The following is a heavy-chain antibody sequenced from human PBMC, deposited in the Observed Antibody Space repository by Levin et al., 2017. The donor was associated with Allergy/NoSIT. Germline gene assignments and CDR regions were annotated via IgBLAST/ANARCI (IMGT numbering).Heavy chain of an antibody. V-gene: IGHV3-53*01. CDR3: AREQWPIDAFEL. Sequence: SCAASGFTVSSKYMSWVRQAPGKGLEWVSVIYRSGITYYADSVKGRFTISRDDSQNTLYLRMNSLRAEDTAVYYCAREQWPIDAFELWGQGTTVTVSS. CDR1: GFTVSSKY. J-gene: IGHJ3*01. D-gene: IGHD6-19*01. CDR2: IYRSGIT.